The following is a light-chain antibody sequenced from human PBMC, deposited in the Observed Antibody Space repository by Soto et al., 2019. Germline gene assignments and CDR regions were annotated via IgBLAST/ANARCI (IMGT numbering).Light chain of an antibody. V-gene: IGKV3-20*01. CDR1: QSVSSRY. CDR2: GAS. CDR3: QQYGSSPPYT. Sequence: EIVLTQSPDTLSLSPGERATLSCRASQSVSSRYLAWYQQKPGQAPRLLISGASSRATDIPDRFSASGSGTDFTLTISRLELEDFAVYYCQQYGSSPPYTFGQGTKLEI. J-gene: IGKJ2*01.